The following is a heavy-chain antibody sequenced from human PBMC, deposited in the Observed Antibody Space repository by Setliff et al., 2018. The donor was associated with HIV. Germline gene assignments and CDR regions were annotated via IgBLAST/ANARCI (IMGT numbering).Heavy chain of an antibody. J-gene: IGHJ4*02. V-gene: IGHV1-69*13. CDR3: AREAYSYGYVLPATRFGYYFDS. CDR1: GVTFSNYP. CDR2: IIPIFDTG. Sequence: SVKVSCKASGVTFSNYPITWVRQAPGQGLEWMGRIIPIFDTGDYAQKFQGRVTISADGSTSTAYMELSSLRSEDTALYYCAREAYSYGYVLPATRFGYYFDSWGQGTLVTVSS. D-gene: IGHD5-18*01.